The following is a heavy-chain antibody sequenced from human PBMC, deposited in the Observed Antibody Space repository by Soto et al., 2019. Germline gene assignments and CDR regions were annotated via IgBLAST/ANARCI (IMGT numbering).Heavy chain of an antibody. V-gene: IGHV1-69*13. CDR3: ARENGVAVATILHYFDY. Sequence: SVKVSCKAPGGTFKNNGISWVRQAPGQGLEWMGGIIPVFGTTNYAQKFQGRLTITADDFTSTVYMELSRLRYEDTAVYYCARENGVAVATILHYFDYWGPGTLVTVSS. J-gene: IGHJ4*02. CDR2: IIPVFGTT. D-gene: IGHD5-12*01. CDR1: GGTFKNNG.